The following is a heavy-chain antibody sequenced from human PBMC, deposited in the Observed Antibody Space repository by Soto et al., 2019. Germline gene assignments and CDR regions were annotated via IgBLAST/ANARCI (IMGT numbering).Heavy chain of an antibody. Sequence: QVHLVQSGAEVRKPGASVKVSCKASGYSFSSYGISWVRQAPGQGLEWMGWISTDNGNTNYAHNLQGRVSMSIDPSTSRAYMELWSLGSDDTAVYYCARDVPDRSLFFYYYGMDVWGQGTTVTVSS. V-gene: IGHV1-18*01. CDR1: GYSFSSYG. D-gene: IGHD2-21*01. CDR2: ISTDNGNT. CDR3: ARDVPDRSLFFYYYGMDV. J-gene: IGHJ6*02.